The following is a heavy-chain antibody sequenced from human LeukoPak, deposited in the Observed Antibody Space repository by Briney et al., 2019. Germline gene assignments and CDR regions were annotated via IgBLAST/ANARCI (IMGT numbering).Heavy chain of an antibody. V-gene: IGHV4-61*08. CDR3: ARQEEGSSSWYMGGAWFDP. Sequence: SETLSLTCTVSGGSISSGDYYWSWIRQPPGKGLEWIGYIYYSGSTNYNPSLKSRVTISVDTSKNQFSLKLSSVTAADTAVYYCARQEEGSSSWYMGGAWFDPWGQGTLVTVSS. CDR1: GGSISSGDYY. J-gene: IGHJ5*02. CDR2: IYYSGST. D-gene: IGHD6-13*01.